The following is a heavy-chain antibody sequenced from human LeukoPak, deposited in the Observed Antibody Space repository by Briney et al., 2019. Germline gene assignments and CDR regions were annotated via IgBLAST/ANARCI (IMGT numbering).Heavy chain of an antibody. CDR1: GYSFTNYW. D-gene: IGHD3-22*01. Sequence: GESLKISCKGSGYSFTNYWIGWVRQMPGKGLEWMGIIYPGDSDTRYSPSFQGQVTISADKSISTAYLQWSSLKASDTAMYYCARRRYYDSSGYFDFRGQGTLVTVSS. CDR3: ARRRYYDSSGYFDF. J-gene: IGHJ4*02. V-gene: IGHV5-51*01. CDR2: IYPGDSDT.